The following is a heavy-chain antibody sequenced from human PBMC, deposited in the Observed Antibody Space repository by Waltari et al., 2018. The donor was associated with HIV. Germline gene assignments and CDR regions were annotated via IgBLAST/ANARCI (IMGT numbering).Heavy chain of an antibody. J-gene: IGHJ2*01. CDR1: GGALTRGTYY. Sequence: QVQLQESGPGLVTPSQTLSLTCTVPGGALTRGTYYCTWIRQPAGKGLEGVGRGYISGSTNYNPSLRSRVTISVDTSKNQFCLKLTSVTAADTAVYYCARGLDILTAHYHWYLDLWGRGTLVTVSS. D-gene: IGHD3-9*01. CDR2: GYISGST. CDR3: ARGLDILTAHYHWYLDL. V-gene: IGHV4-61*02.